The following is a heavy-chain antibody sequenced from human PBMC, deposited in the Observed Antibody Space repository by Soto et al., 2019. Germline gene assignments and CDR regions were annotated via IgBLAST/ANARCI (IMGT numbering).Heavy chain of an antibody. V-gene: IGHV4-59*01. CDR2: IYYSGST. D-gene: IGHD4-17*01. CDR3: ARDVGTVTTNFDY. CDR1: GGSTSSYY. Sequence: SETLSLTXTVSGGSTSSYYWSWIRQPPGKGLEWIGYIYYSGSTNYNPSLKSRVTISVDTSKNQFSLKLSSVTAADTAVYYCARDVGTVTTNFDYWGQGTLVTVSS. J-gene: IGHJ4*02.